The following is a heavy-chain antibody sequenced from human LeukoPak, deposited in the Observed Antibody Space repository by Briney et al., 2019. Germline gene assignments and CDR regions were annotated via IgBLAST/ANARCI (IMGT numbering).Heavy chain of an antibody. CDR2: IIPILGIA. CDR1: GYTFTSYG. J-gene: IGHJ4*02. D-gene: IGHD3-10*01. Sequence: SVKVSCKASGYTFTSYGISWVRQAPGQGLEWMGRIIPILGIANYAQKFQGRVTITADKSTSTAYMELSSLRSEDTAVYYCARDRDLYFDYWGQGTLVTVSS. V-gene: IGHV1-69*04. CDR3: ARDRDLYFDY.